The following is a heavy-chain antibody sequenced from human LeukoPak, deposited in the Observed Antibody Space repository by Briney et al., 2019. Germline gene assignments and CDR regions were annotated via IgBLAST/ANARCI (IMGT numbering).Heavy chain of an antibody. V-gene: IGHV3-30-3*01. CDR3: ARVRSYYDSSGYPFDY. Sequence: PGGSLRLSCAASGFTFNSYAMHWVRQAPGKGLEWVAVISYDGSNKYYADSVKGRFTISRDNSKNTLYLQMNSLRAEDTAVYYCARVRSYYDSSGYPFDYWGQGTLVAVSS. CDR1: GFTFNSYA. D-gene: IGHD3-22*01. J-gene: IGHJ4*02. CDR2: ISYDGSNK.